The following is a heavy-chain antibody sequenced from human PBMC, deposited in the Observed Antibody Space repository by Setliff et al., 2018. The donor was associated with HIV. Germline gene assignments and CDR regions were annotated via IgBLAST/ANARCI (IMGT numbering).Heavy chain of an antibody. CDR3: ARHAAGPDGPFDY. Sequence: SETLSLTCTVSGGSIRSHYWNWIRQSPGKGLEWIAYFYYSGSPNYNPSLKSRVTMSVDTSKNQISLKLSSVIAADTAVYYCARHAAGPDGPFDYWGQGTLVTVSS. J-gene: IGHJ4*02. CDR2: FYYSGSP. V-gene: IGHV4-59*08. CDR1: GGSIRSHY.